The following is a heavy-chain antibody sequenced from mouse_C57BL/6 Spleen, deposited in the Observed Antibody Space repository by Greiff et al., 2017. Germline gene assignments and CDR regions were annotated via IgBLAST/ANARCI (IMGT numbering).Heavy chain of an antibody. CDR3: ARGEMNDYGSSYEYFDV. D-gene: IGHD1-1*01. Sequence: QVQLQQPGTELVKPGASVKLSCKASGSTFTSYWLHWVKQRPGQGLEWIGNINPSNGGTTSNEQFKSKATLTVDKSSSPAYMQLSSLTSEDSAVYYCARGEMNDYGSSYEYFDVWGTGTTVTVSS. J-gene: IGHJ1*03. V-gene: IGHV1-53*01. CDR1: GSTFTSYW. CDR2: INPSNGGT.